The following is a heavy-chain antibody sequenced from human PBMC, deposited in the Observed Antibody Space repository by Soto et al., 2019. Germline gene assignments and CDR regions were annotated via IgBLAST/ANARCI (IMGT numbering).Heavy chain of an antibody. Sequence: GSLRLSCAASGFTFSSYAMSWVRQAPGKGLEWVSAISGSGGSTYYADSVKGRFTISRDDSKNTLYLQMNSLKTEDTAVYYCTTEPCSGGSCYFDYWGQGTLVTVSS. CDR1: GFTFSSYA. D-gene: IGHD2-15*01. J-gene: IGHJ4*02. V-gene: IGHV3-23*01. CDR2: ISGSGGST. CDR3: TTEPCSGGSCYFDY.